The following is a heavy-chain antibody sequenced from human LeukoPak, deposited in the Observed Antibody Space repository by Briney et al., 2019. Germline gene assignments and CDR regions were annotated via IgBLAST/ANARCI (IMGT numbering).Heavy chain of an antibody. CDR2: IIPIFGTA. CDR1: GGTFSSYA. V-gene: IGHV1-69*05. CDR3: ARERGSSGCLDY. D-gene: IGHD6-19*01. J-gene: IGHJ4*02. Sequence: GSSVKVSCKASGGTFSSYAISWVRQAPGQGLEWMGRIIPIFGTANYAQKFQGRVTITTDESTSTAYMELSSLRSEDTAVFYCARERGSSGCLDYWGQGTLVTVSS.